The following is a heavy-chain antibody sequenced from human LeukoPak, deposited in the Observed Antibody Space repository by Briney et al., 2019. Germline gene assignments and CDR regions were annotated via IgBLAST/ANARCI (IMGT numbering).Heavy chain of an antibody. CDR3: ARARGGYGPHYFDF. CDR1: GVTFSSYA. CDR2: IIPIFGTA. V-gene: IGHV1-69*13. Sequence: GASVKVSCKASGVTFSSYAISWVRQAPGQGLEWMGGIIPIFGTANYAQKFQGRVRITADESTNTAYIELSSLRSEDTAVYYCARARGGYGPHYFDFWGQGNLVTVSS. J-gene: IGHJ4*02. D-gene: IGHD5-12*01.